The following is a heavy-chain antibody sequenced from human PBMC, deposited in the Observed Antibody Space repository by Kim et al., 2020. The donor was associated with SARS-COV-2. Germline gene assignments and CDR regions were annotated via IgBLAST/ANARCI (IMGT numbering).Heavy chain of an antibody. CDR3: AKDRTYGSGIYYFDY. CDR1: GFTFSSYA. J-gene: IGHJ4*02. D-gene: IGHD3-10*01. V-gene: IGHV3-23*01. Sequence: GGSLRLSCAASGFTFSSYAMSWVRQAPGKGLEWVSAISGSGGSTYYADSVKGRFTISRDNSKNTLYLQMNSLRAEDTAVYYCAKDRTYGSGIYYFDYWGQGTLVTVSS. CDR2: ISGSGGST.